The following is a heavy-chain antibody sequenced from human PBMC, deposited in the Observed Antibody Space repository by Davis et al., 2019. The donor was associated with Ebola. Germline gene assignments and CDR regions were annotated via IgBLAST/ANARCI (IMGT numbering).Heavy chain of an antibody. V-gene: IGHV3-74*01. CDR1: GFTFSSYW. CDR3: ARDQYAAGMYYYGMDV. J-gene: IGHJ6*02. CDR2: INSDGSST. D-gene: IGHD6-13*01. Sequence: HTGGSLRLSCAASGFTFSSYWMHWVRQAPGKGLVWVSRINSDGSSTSYADSVKGRFTISRDNAKNTLYLQMNSLRAEDTAVYYCARDQYAAGMYYYGMDVWGQGTTVTVSS.